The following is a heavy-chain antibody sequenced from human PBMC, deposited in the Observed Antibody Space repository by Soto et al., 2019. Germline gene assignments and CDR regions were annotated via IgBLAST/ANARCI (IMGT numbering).Heavy chain of an antibody. CDR1: GFTFSGYA. CDR2: ISYDGSNK. CDR3: ARATYPYCSSTSCYSTLDY. D-gene: IGHD2-2*01. Sequence: VGSLRLSCAASGFTFSGYAMHWVRQAPGKGLEWVAVISYDGSNKYYADSVKGRFTISRDNSKNTLYLQMNSLRAEDTAVYYCARATYPYCSSTSCYSTLDYWGQGTLVTVSS. J-gene: IGHJ4*02. V-gene: IGHV3-30-3*01.